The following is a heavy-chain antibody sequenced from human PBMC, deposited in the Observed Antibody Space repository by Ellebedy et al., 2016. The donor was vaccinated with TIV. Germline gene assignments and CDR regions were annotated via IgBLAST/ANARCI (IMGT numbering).Heavy chain of an antibody. CDR2: ISAYNGNT. Sequence: ASVKVSXXASGYTFTSYGISWVRQAPGQGLEWMGWISAYNGNTNYAQKFQGRVTITADKSTSTAYMELSSLRSEDTAVYYCARGPFGIAVAGNIGIDYWGQGTLVTVSS. CDR1: GYTFTSYG. CDR3: ARGPFGIAVAGNIGIDY. J-gene: IGHJ4*02. V-gene: IGHV1-18*01. D-gene: IGHD6-19*01.